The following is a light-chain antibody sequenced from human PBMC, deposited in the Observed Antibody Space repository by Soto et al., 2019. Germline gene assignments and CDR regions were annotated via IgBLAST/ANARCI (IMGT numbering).Light chain of an antibody. J-gene: IGKJ4*01. CDR3: QETYTPLLA. Sequence: DIQMTQSPSSLSASVGDTVTITCRASQNIDNYLSWYQQKPGKAPRLLIYQAFSFQIGVPSRFSADAIGTDFTLTITNLQLDDFATYHCQETYTPLLAFGGGTRVELK. CDR1: QNIDNY. V-gene: IGKV1-39*01. CDR2: QAF.